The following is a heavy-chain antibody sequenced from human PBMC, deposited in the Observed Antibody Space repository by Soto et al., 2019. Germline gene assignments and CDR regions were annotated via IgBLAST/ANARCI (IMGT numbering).Heavy chain of an antibody. D-gene: IGHD3-16*01. CDR2: IDSGGSI. J-gene: IGHJ4*02. CDR1: GFIVSSKY. CDR3: ASGYDYVWEGPGD. V-gene: IGHV3-66*01. Sequence: EVQLVESGGGLVQPGGSLTISCAASGFIVSSKYMTWVRQAPGMGLEWVSVIDSGGSIYYADSVKDRFIIARDNTKNTLYPQRNSVRREETGGYYWASGYDYVWEGPGDWGQGTRVTVSS.